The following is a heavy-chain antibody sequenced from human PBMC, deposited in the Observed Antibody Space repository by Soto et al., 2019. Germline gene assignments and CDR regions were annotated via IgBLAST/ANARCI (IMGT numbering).Heavy chain of an antibody. J-gene: IGHJ4*02. Sequence: GGSLRLSCAASGFTFTNYGIHWVRQAPGKGLEWVALIWYDGSIKYYADSVKDRFTISRDNSKNTLYLQMDSLRAEDTAVYYCARDPYSSGLYTGLDYWGQGPLVTVSS. CDR2: IWYDGSIK. V-gene: IGHV3-33*01. CDR1: GFTFTNYG. D-gene: IGHD6-19*01. CDR3: ARDPYSSGLYTGLDY.